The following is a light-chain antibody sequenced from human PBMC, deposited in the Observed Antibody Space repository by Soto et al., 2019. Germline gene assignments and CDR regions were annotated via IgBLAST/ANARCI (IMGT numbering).Light chain of an antibody. J-gene: IGKJ5*01. CDR1: QSVDIN. CDR3: QQYSNWPPIT. Sequence: EIVMTQSPATLSVSPGERATLSCRASQSVDINLAWYQQKPGQAPRLLIYRTSTRATGIPARFSGSGSGTEFTLTISSLQSEDFAVYYCQQYSNWPPITFGQGTRLEI. V-gene: IGKV3-15*01. CDR2: RTS.